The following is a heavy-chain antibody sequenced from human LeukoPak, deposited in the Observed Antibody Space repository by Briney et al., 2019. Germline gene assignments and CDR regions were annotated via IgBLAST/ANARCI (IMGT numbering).Heavy chain of an antibody. CDR1: GYTFTSYG. D-gene: IGHD3-16*01. CDR2: ISAYNGNT. J-gene: IGHJ4*02. Sequence: ASVKVSCKAAGYTFTSYGISLVRQAPGQGLEWMGWISAYNGNTHYAQKLQGRVTLTTDTSTSTAYMELRSLTSDDTAVYFCARDTKTTTMAGGNDYWGQGTLVTVSS. CDR3: ARDTKTTTMAGGNDY. V-gene: IGHV1-18*01.